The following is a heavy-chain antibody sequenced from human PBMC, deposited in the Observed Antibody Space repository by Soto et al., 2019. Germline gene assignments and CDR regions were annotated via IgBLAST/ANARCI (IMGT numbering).Heavy chain of an antibody. CDR2: ISGSGSGT. Sequence: GGSLRLSCVASGFTFSTYAMTWVRQAPGKGLEWVSAISGSGSGTNYADSVRGRFTVSRDNSKNILYLQMNSLRAEDTAVYYCAKSLYSSGWSTYFDYWGQGTLVTVSS. CDR3: AKSLYSSGWSTYFDY. V-gene: IGHV3-23*01. J-gene: IGHJ4*02. D-gene: IGHD6-13*01. CDR1: GFTFSTYA.